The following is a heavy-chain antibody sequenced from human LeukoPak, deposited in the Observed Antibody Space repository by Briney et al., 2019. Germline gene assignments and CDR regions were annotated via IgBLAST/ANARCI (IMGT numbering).Heavy chain of an antibody. V-gene: IGHV4-39*07. CDR3: ARELRSSGYSYIDY. J-gene: IGHJ4*02. Sequence: SETLSLTCTVSGGSISSSSYYWGWIRQPPGKGLEWIGSIYYSGSTYYNPSLKSRVTISVDTSKNQFSLKLSSVTAADTAVYYCARELRSSGYSYIDYWGQGTLVTVSS. CDR2: IYYSGST. CDR1: GGSISSSSYY. D-gene: IGHD3-22*01.